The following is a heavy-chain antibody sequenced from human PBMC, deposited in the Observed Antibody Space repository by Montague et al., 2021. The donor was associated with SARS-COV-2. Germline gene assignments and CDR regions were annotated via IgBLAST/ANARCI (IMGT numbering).Heavy chain of an antibody. J-gene: IGHJ5*02. CDR2: FYYSGST. CDR3: ARAVSITIFGVVGWFDP. Sequence: TLSLTCTVSGGSISSGGYYWSWIRQHPGKGLEWIGYFYYSGSTYYNPSLKSRVTISVDTSKNQFSLKLSSVTAADMAVYYCARAVSITIFGVVGWFDPWGQGTLVTVSS. CDR1: GGSISSGGYY. D-gene: IGHD3-3*01. V-gene: IGHV4-31*03.